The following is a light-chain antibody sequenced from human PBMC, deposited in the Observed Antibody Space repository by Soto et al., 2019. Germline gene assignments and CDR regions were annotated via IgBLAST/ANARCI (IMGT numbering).Light chain of an antibody. Sequence: VLTQSPGTLSWSPGESATLSCRASQSVSSSYLAWYQQKPGQAPRLLIYGASSRTTGIPDRFRGGGSGTDFTLTISRLEPEDFAVYYCQQYGSSSITFGQGTRLEIK. CDR1: QSVSSSY. CDR2: GAS. V-gene: IGKV3-20*01. J-gene: IGKJ5*01. CDR3: QQYGSSSIT.